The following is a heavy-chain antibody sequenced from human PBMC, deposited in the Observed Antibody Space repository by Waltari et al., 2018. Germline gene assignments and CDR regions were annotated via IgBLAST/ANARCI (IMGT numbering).Heavy chain of an antibody. CDR2: GNSDGSGT. J-gene: IGHJ4*02. V-gene: IGHV3-74*01. Sequence: EVQLVESGGGLVQPGGSLRLSCVASGFTLSSFWMHWVRQAPGKELVCVSRGNSDGSGTTYADSVKGRFTISRDNAKNTLYLQMNSLRAEDTAVYYCVRGYGRGVTNGDYFEYWGQGTLVTVSS. D-gene: IGHD4-17*01. CDR1: GFTLSSFW. CDR3: VRGYGRGVTNGDYFEY.